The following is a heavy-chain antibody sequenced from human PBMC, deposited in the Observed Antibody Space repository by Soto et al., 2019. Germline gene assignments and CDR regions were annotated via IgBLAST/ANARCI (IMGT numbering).Heavy chain of an antibody. V-gene: IGHV3-23*01. CDR3: TRHSSYDFWSGYLY. Sequence: PGGSLRLSCAASGFIFNTFTMSWVRQAPGKGLEWVSSISGSGVSTYYADSVKGRFTISRDNSKNTLYLQMNNLRAEDTAVYYCTRHSSYDFWSGYLYWGQGTQVTVSS. CDR2: ISGSGVST. D-gene: IGHD3-3*01. J-gene: IGHJ4*02. CDR1: GFIFNTFT.